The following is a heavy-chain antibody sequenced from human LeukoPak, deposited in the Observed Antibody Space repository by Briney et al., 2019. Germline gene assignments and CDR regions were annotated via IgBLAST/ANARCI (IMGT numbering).Heavy chain of an antibody. J-gene: IGHJ1*01. CDR1: GFTFSGYA. Sequence: GGSLRLSCTAPGFTFSGYAMSWVRQAPGKGLEWVSVISGSGISTYNADSVKGRFTISRDNSKNTLYLQMNSLRAEDTAVYYCAKADYYDSNTYRAQFFQHWGQGTLVTVSS. D-gene: IGHD3-22*01. CDR3: AKADYYDSNTYRAQFFQH. CDR2: ISGSGIST. V-gene: IGHV3-23*01.